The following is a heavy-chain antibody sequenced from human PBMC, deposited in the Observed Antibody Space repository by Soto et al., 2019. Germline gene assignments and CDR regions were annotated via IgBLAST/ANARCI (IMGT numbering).Heavy chain of an antibody. CDR2: IYYSGST. D-gene: IGHD1-26*01. J-gene: IGHJ4*02. V-gene: IGHV4-59*08. Sequence: QVQLQESGPGLVKPSETLSLTCTVSGGTISSWYWSWIRQPPGKGLEWIGYIYYSGSTNSNPSHKSPFPISVDTSKNRFSLKLSSVTAADTAVYYCARRYGSAIDYWGQGTLVTVSS. CDR3: ARRYGSAIDY. CDR1: GGTISSWY.